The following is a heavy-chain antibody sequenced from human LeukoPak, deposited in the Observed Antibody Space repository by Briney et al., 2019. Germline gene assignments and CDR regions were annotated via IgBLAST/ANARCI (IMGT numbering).Heavy chain of an antibody. V-gene: IGHV1-69*13. CDR1: GGTFSSYA. CDR2: IIPIFGTA. J-gene: IGHJ6*02. CDR3: ARGRYNWNSRGYYYGMDV. Sequence: SVKVSCKASGGTFSSYAISWVRQAPGQGLEWMGGIIPIFGTANYAQKFQGRVTITADESTSTAYMELSNLRSEDTAVYYCARGRYNWNSRGYYYGMDVWGQGTTVTVSS. D-gene: IGHD1-7*01.